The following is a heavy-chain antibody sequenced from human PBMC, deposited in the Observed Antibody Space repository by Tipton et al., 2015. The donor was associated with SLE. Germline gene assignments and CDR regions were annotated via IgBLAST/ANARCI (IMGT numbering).Heavy chain of an antibody. D-gene: IGHD3-16*01. CDR1: GYSIRSGYY. Sequence: TLSLTCTVSGYSIRSGYYWGWIRQPPGKGLEWIGSIYHSGSTYYNPSLKSRVTISVDTSKNQFSLKLSSVTAADTAVYYCAKEVMHRYFDLWGRGTLLTVSS. CDR2: IYHSGST. CDR3: AKEVMHRYFDL. V-gene: IGHV4-38-2*02. J-gene: IGHJ2*01.